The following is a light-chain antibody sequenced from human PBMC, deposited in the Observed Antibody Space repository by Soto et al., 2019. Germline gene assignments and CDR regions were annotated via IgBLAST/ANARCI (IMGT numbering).Light chain of an antibody. Sequence: DIQMTQSPSSLSASVGDRVTITCRASQSITYWLAWYQQKPGRAPKLLIYDVFNLQSGVPSRFSGSGSGTEFTLTISSLQTADSATYYCQQYHSFSFTFGQGTKLEIK. V-gene: IGKV1-5*01. CDR2: DVF. CDR1: QSITYW. CDR3: QQYHSFSFT. J-gene: IGKJ2*01.